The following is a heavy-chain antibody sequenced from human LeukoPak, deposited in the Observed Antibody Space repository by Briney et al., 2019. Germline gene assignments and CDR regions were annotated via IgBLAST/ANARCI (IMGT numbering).Heavy chain of an antibody. CDR3: AKASCSSTSCSLYYYYYYMDV. D-gene: IGHD2-2*01. CDR1: GFTFSSYA. CDR2: ISGSGGST. V-gene: IGHV3-23*01. Sequence: PGGSLRLSCAASGFTFSSYAMSWVRQAPGKGLEWVSAISGSGGSTYYADSVKGRFTISRDNSKNTLYLQMNSLRAEDTAVYYCAKASCSSTSCSLYYYYYYMDVWGKGTTVTVSS. J-gene: IGHJ6*03.